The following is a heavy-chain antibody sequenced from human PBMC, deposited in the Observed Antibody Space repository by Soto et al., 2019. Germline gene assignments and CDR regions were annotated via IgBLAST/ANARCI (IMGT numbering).Heavy chain of an antibody. CDR3: GRLDSSGPCVDY. D-gene: IGHD3-22*01. CDR2: IYYSGTT. J-gene: IGHJ4*02. Sequence: SETLSLTCTVSGGSVSSGSYYWSWIRQPPGKGLEWIGYIYYSGTTNYNPSLKSRVTISVDTSKNQFSLKLSSVTAADTAVYYFGRLDSSGPCVDYWGQGTLVTVSS. CDR1: GGSVSSGSYY. V-gene: IGHV4-61*01.